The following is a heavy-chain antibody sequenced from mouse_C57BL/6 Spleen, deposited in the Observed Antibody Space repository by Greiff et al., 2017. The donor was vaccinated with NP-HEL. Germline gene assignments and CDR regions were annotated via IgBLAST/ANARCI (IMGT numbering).Heavy chain of an antibody. V-gene: IGHV1-18*01. Sequence: VQLQQSGPELVKPGASVKIPCKASGYTFTDYNMDWVKQSHGKSLEWIGDINPNNGGTIYNQKFKGKATLTVDKSSSTAYMELRSLTSEDTAVYYCARSGSSYDAWFAYWGQGTLVTVSA. CDR2: INPNNGGT. CDR1: GYTFTDYN. CDR3: ARSGSSYDAWFAY. J-gene: IGHJ3*01. D-gene: IGHD1-1*01.